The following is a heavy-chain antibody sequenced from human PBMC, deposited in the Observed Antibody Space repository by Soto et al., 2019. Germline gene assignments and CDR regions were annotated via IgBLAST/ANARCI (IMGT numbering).Heavy chain of an antibody. CDR3: ARGGSSSVRLDYYYYMDV. D-gene: IGHD6-6*01. CDR2: IGTAGDT. CDR1: GLTFSSYD. V-gene: IGHV3-13*01. J-gene: IGHJ6*03. Sequence: GGSLRLSCAASGLTFSSYDMHWVRQATGKGLEWVSAIGTAGDTYYPGSVKGRFTISRENAKNSLYLQMNSLRAGDTAVYYCARGGSSSVRLDYYYYMDVWGKGTTVTVSS.